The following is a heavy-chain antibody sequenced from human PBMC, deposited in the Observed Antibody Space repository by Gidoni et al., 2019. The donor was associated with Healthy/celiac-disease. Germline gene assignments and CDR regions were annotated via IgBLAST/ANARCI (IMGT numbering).Heavy chain of an antibody. Sequence: EVQLVESGGGLVQPGGSLRLSCSASGFTFSSYSMNWVRQAPGKGLEWVSYSSSSSSPIYYADSVKGRFTISRDNAKNSLYLQMNSLRAEDTAVYYCARDPFYSGSYSALFDYWGQGTLVTVSS. D-gene: IGHD1-26*01. V-gene: IGHV3-48*01. CDR2: SSSSSSPI. CDR1: GFTFSSYS. CDR3: ARDPFYSGSYSALFDY. J-gene: IGHJ4*02.